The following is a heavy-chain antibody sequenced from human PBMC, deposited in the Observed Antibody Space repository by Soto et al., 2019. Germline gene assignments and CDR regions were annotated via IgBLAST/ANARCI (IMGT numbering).Heavy chain of an antibody. CDR2: IGTYTGNT. CDR3: AGTYYWNNSPEFHF. J-gene: IGHJ4*02. D-gene: IGHD1-1*01. Sequence: QVQLVQSGPDVKKPGASVKVSCKTSGYTFIDYGVSWVRQAPGHGLEYVGWIGTYTGNTNYARKVQGRVTLTTDTSTSTAYMELTSLISDDTVVYYYAGTYYWNNSPEFHFWGQGTLVTDS. V-gene: IGHV1-18*04. CDR1: GYTFIDYG.